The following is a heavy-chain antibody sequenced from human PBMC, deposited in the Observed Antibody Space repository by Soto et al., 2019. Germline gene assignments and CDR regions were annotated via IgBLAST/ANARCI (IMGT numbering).Heavy chain of an antibody. Sequence: ASVKVSCKASGYTFTSYGISWVRQAPGQGLEWMGWISAYNGNTNYAQKLQGRVTMTTDTSTSTAYMELRSLRSDDTAVYYCAREGAIFGMVPYYGMYVWGQGTTVTVSS. CDR2: ISAYNGNT. CDR1: GYTFTSYG. J-gene: IGHJ6*02. D-gene: IGHD3-3*01. V-gene: IGHV1-18*04. CDR3: AREGAIFGMVPYYGMYV.